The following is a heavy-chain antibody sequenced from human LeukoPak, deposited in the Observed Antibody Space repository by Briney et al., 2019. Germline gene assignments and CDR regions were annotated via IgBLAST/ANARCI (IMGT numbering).Heavy chain of an antibody. CDR2: INPSGGST. D-gene: IGHD5-18*01. Sequence: ASVKVSCKASGYTFTSYYMHWVRQAPGQGLEWMGIINPSGGSTSYAQKFQGRVTMTRDTSTSTVYMELSSLRSEDTAVYYCARVSPNTAMVTYEFDYWGQGTLVTVSS. CDR1: GYTFTSYY. CDR3: ARVSPNTAMVTYEFDY. J-gene: IGHJ4*02. V-gene: IGHV1-46*01.